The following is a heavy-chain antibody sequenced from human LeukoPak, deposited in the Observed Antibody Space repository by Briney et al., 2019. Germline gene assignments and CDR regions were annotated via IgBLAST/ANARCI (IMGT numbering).Heavy chain of an antibody. J-gene: IGHJ4*02. CDR3: ARRPHFGVAYYFDY. CDR2: IYYSGST. D-gene: IGHD3-3*01. V-gene: IGHV4-39*01. CDR1: GGSISSSSYY. Sequence: SETLSLTCTVSGGSISSSSYYWGWIRQPPGKGLEWIGSIYYSGSTYYNPSLKSRVTISVDTSKNQFSLKLSSVTAADTAVYYCARRPHFGVAYYFDYWGQGTLVTVSS.